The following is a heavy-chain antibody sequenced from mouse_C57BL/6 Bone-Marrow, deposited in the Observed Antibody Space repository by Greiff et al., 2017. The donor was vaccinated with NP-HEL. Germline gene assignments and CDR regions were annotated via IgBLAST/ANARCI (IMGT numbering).Heavy chain of an antibody. J-gene: IGHJ1*03. Sequence: VKLQESGAELVKPGASVKISCKASGYAFSSYWMNWVKQRPGKGLEWIGQIYPGDGDTNYNGKFKGKATLTADKSSSTAYMQLSSLTSEDSAVYFCAREGNYWYFDVWGTGTTVTVSS. V-gene: IGHV1-80*01. CDR2: IYPGDGDT. CDR1: GYAFSSYW. CDR3: AREGNYWYFDV.